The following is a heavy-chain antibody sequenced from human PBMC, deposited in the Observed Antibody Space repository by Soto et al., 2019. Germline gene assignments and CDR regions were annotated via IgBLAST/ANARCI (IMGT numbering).Heavy chain of an antibody. CDR3: ARSPSRYSSSSNWFDP. V-gene: IGHV4-59*01. CDR1: GGSISSYY. Sequence: PSETLSLTCTVSGGSISSYYWSWIRQPPGKGLEWIGYIYYSGSTNYNPSLKSRVTISVDTSKNQFSLKLSSVTAADTAVYYCARSPSRYSSSSNWFDPWGQGTLVTVSS. J-gene: IGHJ5*02. CDR2: IYYSGST. D-gene: IGHD6-6*01.